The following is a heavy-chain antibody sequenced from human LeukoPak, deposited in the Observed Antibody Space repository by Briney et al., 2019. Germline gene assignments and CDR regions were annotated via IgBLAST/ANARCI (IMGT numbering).Heavy chain of an antibody. CDR2: INHSGST. Sequence: SETLSLTCAVYGGSFSGYYWSWIRQPPGKGLEWIGEINHSGSTYYNPSLKSRVTISVDTSKNQFSLKLTSVTAADTAVYYCARQAGSCSSTSCYEIDYWGQGTLVTVSS. J-gene: IGHJ4*02. CDR3: ARQAGSCSSTSCYEIDY. CDR1: GGSFSGYY. V-gene: IGHV4-34*01. D-gene: IGHD2-2*01.